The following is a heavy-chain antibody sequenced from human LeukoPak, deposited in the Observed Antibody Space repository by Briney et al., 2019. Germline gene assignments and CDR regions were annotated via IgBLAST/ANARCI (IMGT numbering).Heavy chain of an antibody. CDR3: ACRLSGTSGAI. CDR2: ISRSGGST. D-gene: IGHD3-10*01. V-gene: IGHV3-23*01. Sequence: GGSLRLSCAASELHAMTWVRQGPGQGLEWVSAISRSGGSTYYADSVKGRFTISRDNSKNTVYLQMNSLRDEDTAVYYCACRLSGTSGAIWGQGTKVTVSS. CDR1: ELHA. J-gene: IGHJ3*02.